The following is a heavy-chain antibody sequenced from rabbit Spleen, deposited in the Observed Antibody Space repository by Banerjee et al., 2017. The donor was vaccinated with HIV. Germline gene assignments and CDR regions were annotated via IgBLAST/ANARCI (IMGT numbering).Heavy chain of an antibody. Sequence: QLEESAGGLVQPGGSLKLSCKASGFTLSSYYMNWVRQAPGKGLEWIGYIDPVFGITYFASWVNGRFTISRENTQNTVSLQMNSLTAADTATYFCVRDTWNFNLWGPGTLVTVS. CDR3: VRDTWNFNL. V-gene: IGHV1S7*01. J-gene: IGHJ4*01. CDR2: IDPVFGIT. CDR1: GFTLSSYY. D-gene: IGHD3-1*01.